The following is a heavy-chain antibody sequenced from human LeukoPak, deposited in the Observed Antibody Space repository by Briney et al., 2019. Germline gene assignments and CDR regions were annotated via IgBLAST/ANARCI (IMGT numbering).Heavy chain of an antibody. J-gene: IGHJ5*02. CDR3: ARDRKNPDYYDSSVNWFDP. CDR2: ISAYNGNT. V-gene: IGHV1-18*04. Sequence: ASVKVSCKASGYTFTGYYMHWVRQAPGQGLEWMGWISAYNGNTNYAQKLQGRVTMTTDTSTSTAYMELRSLRSDDTAVYYCARDRKNPDYYDSSVNWFDPWGQGTLVTVSS. CDR1: GYTFTGYY. D-gene: IGHD3-22*01.